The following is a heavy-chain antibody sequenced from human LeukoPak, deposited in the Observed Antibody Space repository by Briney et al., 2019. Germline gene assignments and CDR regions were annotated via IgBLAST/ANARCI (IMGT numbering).Heavy chain of an antibody. V-gene: IGHV1-2*02. D-gene: IGHD6-13*01. J-gene: IGHJ5*02. Sequence: GASVKVSCKASGYTFTGYYMHWVRQAPGQGLEWMGWINPNSGGTNYAQKFQGRVTMTRDTSISTAYMELRSLRSDDTAVYYCAREQPSSLALDPWGQGTLVTVSS. CDR1: GYTFTGYY. CDR3: AREQPSSLALDP. CDR2: INPNSGGT.